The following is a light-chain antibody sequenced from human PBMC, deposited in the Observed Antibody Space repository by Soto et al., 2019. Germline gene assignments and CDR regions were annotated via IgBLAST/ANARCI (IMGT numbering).Light chain of an antibody. Sequence: PGERVPLSCMSSQGIDSSYFTWYQQRPGQAPRLLIVGASTGATNIPARFSGSGSGTDFTLTISSLQPEDFAVYFCQQRSHWPRTLGQGTKVDI. V-gene: IGKV3-11*01. CDR1: QGIDSSY. CDR3: QQRSHWPRT. CDR2: GAS. J-gene: IGKJ1*01.